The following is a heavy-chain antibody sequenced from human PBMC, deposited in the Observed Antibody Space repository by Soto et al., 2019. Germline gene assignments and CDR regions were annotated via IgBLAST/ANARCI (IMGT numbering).Heavy chain of an antibody. CDR2: IYDRGST. CDR3: ARGLSGDKVDY. D-gene: IGHD7-27*01. V-gene: IGHV4-30-4*01. Sequence: QVQLQESGPGLVKPSQTLSLTCTVSGGSISGGDYYWSWIRQSPGKGLEWIGHIYDRGSTYSNPSLNSRVFILVATPKNQFSLNLNSVTAADPAVYYCARGLSGDKVDYWGRGTLVTVSS. J-gene: IGHJ4*02. CDR1: GGSISGGDYY.